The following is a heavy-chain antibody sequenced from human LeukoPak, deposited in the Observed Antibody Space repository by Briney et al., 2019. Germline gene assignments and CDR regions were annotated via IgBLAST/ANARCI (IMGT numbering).Heavy chain of an antibody. CDR2: VNPNSGNT. D-gene: IGHD3-22*01. J-gene: IGHJ4*02. V-gene: IGHV1-8*01. CDR1: GYTFTSYD. CDR3: ARRSDDYDSSAYYH. Sequence: ASVKVSCKASGYTFTSYDLNWVRQATGQGLEWMGWVNPNSGNTGYAQKFQGRVTMTMDPSISTAYMELSSLRSEDTAVYYCARRSDDYDSSAYYHWGQGTLVTVSS.